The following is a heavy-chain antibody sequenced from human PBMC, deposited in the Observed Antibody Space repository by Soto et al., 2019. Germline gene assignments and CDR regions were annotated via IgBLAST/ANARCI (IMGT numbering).Heavy chain of an antibody. J-gene: IGHJ6*02. CDR1: GGSISSGGYY. D-gene: IGHD2-21*01. Sequence: TSETLSLTCTVSGGSISSGGYYLSWIRQHPGKGLEWIGYIFYSGTTNYNPSLKSRVTISADTSKNQFFLKLSSVTAADTAVYYCGRHLFSDVWGQGTTVTVSS. CDR2: IFYSGTT. V-gene: IGHV4-61*08. CDR3: GRHLFSDV.